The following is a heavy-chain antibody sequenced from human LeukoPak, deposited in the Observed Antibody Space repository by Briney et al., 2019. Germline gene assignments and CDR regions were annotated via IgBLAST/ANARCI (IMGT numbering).Heavy chain of an antibody. CDR3: ATGGPPDYYDSPSH. D-gene: IGHD3-22*01. CDR1: GFTFSSYG. J-gene: IGHJ4*02. V-gene: IGHV3-7*03. Sequence: PGRSLRLSCAASGFTFSSYGMHWVRQAPGKGLEWVANIKLDVSETYYVDSVRGRFTISRDNTKNSLYLQMDSLRAEDTAVYYCATGGPPDYYDSPSHWGQGALVTVSS. CDR2: IKLDVSET.